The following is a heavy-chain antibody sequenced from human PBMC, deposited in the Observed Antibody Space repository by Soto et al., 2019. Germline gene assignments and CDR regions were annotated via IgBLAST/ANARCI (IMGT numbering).Heavy chain of an antibody. CDR2: IIPIFGTA. J-gene: IGHJ6*02. CDR3: ARVRGDSYGHDYYGMDV. CDR1: GGTFSSYA. D-gene: IGHD5-18*01. V-gene: IGHV1-69*01. Sequence: QVQLVQSGAEVKKPGSSVKVSCKASGGTFSSYAISWVRQAPGQGLEWMGGIIPIFGTANYAQKFQGRVTITADESTSTAYMELSSLRSEDTAVYYCARVRGDSYGHDYYGMDVWGQGTTVTVSS.